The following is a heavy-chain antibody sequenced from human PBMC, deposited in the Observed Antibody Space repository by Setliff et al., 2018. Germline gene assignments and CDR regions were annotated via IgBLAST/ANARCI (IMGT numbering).Heavy chain of an antibody. CDR2: MNPNSGST. D-gene: IGHD3-22*01. CDR1: GYDFNGHD. CDR3: ARGGDYYCLDY. J-gene: IGHJ4*02. Sequence: ASVKVSCKTSGYDFNGHDINWVRQATGQGLEWIGWMNPNSGSTGFAQKFQGRVTLTRDITIYTAYMELSGLASEDAAVYYCARGGDYYCLDYWGLGTLVTVSS. V-gene: IGHV1-8*01.